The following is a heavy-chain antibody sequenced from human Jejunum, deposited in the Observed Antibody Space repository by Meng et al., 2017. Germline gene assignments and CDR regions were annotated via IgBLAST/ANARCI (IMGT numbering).Heavy chain of an antibody. CDR1: GYAFLSYS. CDR3: ARSLQYGSGSYFSDY. Sequence: VEILQSCAGVHLRGGSVKVSCKASGYAFLSYSMHWVRQAPGQGLEWMGWINGGNGNTYYKQKFRGRVTFIRDPSATTAYMELSSLTSEDTAVYYCARSLQYGSGSYFSDYWGQGTLVTVSS. J-gene: IGHJ4*02. D-gene: IGHD3-10*01. CDR2: INGGNGNT. V-gene: IGHV1-3*01.